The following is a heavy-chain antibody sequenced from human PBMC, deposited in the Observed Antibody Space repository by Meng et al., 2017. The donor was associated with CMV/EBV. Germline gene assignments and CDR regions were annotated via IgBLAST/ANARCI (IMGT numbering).Heavy chain of an antibody. V-gene: IGHV3-30-3*01. CDR1: GFTFSSYA. D-gene: IGHD6-13*01. CDR3: ARDDNQIAGLDY. CDR2: ISYDGSNK. Sequence: LSLTCAASGFTFSSYAMHWVRQAPGKGLEWVAVISYDGSNKYYADSVKGRFTISRDNSKNTLYLQMNSLRAKDTAVYYCARDDNQIAGLDYWGQGTLVTVSS. J-gene: IGHJ4*02.